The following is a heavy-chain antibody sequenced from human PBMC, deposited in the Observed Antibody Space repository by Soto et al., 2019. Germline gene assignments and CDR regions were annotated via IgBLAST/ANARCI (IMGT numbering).Heavy chain of an antibody. D-gene: IGHD3-3*01. Sequence: ASLKVSCKASGYTVTSYGISWVRQAPGQGLEWMGWISAYNGNTNYAQKLQGRVTMTTDTSTSTAYMELRSLRSDDTAVYYCARGNRDDFWSGYLNPYYYYGMDVWGQGNTVTVS. CDR2: ISAYNGNT. CDR3: ARGNRDDFWSGYLNPYYYYGMDV. V-gene: IGHV1-18*04. J-gene: IGHJ6*02. CDR1: GYTVTSYG.